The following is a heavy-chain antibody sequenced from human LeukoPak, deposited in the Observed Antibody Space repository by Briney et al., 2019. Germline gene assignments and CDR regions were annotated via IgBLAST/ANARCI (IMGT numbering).Heavy chain of an antibody. D-gene: IGHD3-22*01. J-gene: IGHJ4*02. CDR1: GGSFSGCY. Sequence: KPSETLSLTCAVYGGSFSGCYWSWIRQPPGKGLEWIGEINHSGSTNYNPSLKSRVTISVDTSKNQFSLKLSSVTAADTAVYYCARGLYYYDSSGYYSPEMYYFDYWGQGTLVTVSS. V-gene: IGHV4-34*01. CDR3: ARGLYYYDSSGYYSPEMYYFDY. CDR2: INHSGST.